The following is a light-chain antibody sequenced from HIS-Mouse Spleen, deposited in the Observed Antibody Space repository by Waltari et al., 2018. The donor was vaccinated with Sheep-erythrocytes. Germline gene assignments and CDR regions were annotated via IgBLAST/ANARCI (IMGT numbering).Light chain of an antibody. Sequence: QSALTQPPSASGSPGQSVTIPCTGTSSYVGGYNYVSWYQPHPGKAPKLMIYEVSKRPSGVPDRFSGSKSGNTASLTVSGLQAEDEADYYCSSYAGSNNWVFGGGTKLTVL. CDR3: SSYAGSNNWV. V-gene: IGLV2-8*01. CDR2: EVS. J-gene: IGLJ3*02. CDR1: SSYVGGYNY.